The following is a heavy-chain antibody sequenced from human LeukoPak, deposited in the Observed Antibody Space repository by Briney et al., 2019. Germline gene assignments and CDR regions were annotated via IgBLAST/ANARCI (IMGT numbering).Heavy chain of an antibody. CDR2: ISSSGSTI. Sequence: TGGSLRLSCAASGFTFSSYEMNWVRQAPGKGLEWVSYISSSGSTIYYADSVKGRFTISRDNSKNTLYLQMNSLRAEDTAVYYCARGGGYRELDYWGQGTLVTVSS. CDR1: GFTFSSYE. V-gene: IGHV3-48*03. J-gene: IGHJ4*02. D-gene: IGHD3-10*01. CDR3: ARGGGYRELDY.